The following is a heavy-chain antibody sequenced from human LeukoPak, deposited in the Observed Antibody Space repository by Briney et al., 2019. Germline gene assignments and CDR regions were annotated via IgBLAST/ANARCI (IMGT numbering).Heavy chain of an antibody. Sequence: SETLSLTCTVSGGSISSGDYYWSWIRQPPGKGLEWIGYIYYSGSTYYNPSLKSRVTISVDTSKNQFSLELSSVTAADTAVYYCARDVHDYMDVWGKGTTVTVSS. CDR2: IYYSGST. CDR3: ARDVHDYMDV. V-gene: IGHV4-30-4*08. J-gene: IGHJ6*03. CDR1: GGSISSGDYY.